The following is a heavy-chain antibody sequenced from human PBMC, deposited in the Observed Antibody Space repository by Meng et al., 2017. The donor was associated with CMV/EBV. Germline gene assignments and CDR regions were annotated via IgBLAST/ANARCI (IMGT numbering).Heavy chain of an antibody. V-gene: IGHV3-48*03. Sequence: GGSLRLSCAASGFTFSSYEMNWVRQAPGKGLEWVSYISSSGSTIYYADSVEGRFTISRDNAKNSLYLQMNSLRAEDTAVYYCARSRELQGVYYYYGMDVWGQGTTVTVSS. CDR2: ISSSGSTI. CDR1: GFTFSSYE. D-gene: IGHD1-7*01. CDR3: ARSRELQGVYYYYGMDV. J-gene: IGHJ6*02.